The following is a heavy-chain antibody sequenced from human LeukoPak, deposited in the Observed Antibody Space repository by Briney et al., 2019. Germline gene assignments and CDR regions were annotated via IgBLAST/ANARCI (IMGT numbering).Heavy chain of an antibody. J-gene: IGHJ6*04. CDR1: GVSFSSYY. Sequence: SETLSLTCAVYGVSFSSYYWSWIRQPPGKGLEWIGEINHSGSTNYNPSLKSRVTISVDTSKNQFSLKLSSVTAADTAVYYCARFPAITAICSSTSCYGGFPSSYYYGMDVWGKGTTVTVSS. CDR3: ARFPAITAICSSTSCYGGFPSSYYYGMDV. D-gene: IGHD2-2*01. V-gene: IGHV4-34*01. CDR2: INHSGST.